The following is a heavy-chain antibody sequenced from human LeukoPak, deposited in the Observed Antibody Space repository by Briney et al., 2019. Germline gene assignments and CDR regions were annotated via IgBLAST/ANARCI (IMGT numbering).Heavy chain of an antibody. CDR2: INPSGGST. CDR1: GYTFTGYY. CDR3: ARWGRSRFGESTPDY. Sequence: ASVKVSCKASGYTFTGYYMHWVRQAPGQGLEWMGIINPSGGSTSYAQKFQGRVTMTRDMSTSTVYMELSSLRSEDTAVYYCARWGRSRFGESTPDYWGQGTLVTVSS. V-gene: IGHV1-46*01. J-gene: IGHJ4*02. D-gene: IGHD3-10*01.